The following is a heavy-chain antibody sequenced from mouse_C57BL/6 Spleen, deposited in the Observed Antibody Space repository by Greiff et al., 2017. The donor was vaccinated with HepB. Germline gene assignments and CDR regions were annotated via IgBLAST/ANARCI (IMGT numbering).Heavy chain of an antibody. CDR1: GFTFSDYY. J-gene: IGHJ4*01. CDR2: INYDGSST. V-gene: IGHV5-16*01. CDR3: ARDAGYYDAMDY. D-gene: IGHD2-2*01. Sequence: EVKLVESEGGLVQPGSSMKLSCTASGFTFSDYYMAWVRQVPEKGLEWVANINYDGSSTYYLDSLKSRFIISRDNAKNILYLQMSSLKSEDTATYYCARDAGYYDAMDYWGQGTSVTVSS.